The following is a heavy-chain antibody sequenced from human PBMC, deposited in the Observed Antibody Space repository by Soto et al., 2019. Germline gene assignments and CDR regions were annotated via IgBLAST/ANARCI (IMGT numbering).Heavy chain of an antibody. V-gene: IGHV4-30-4*01. CDR2: ISYRGST. CDR1: GASISSRNYY. J-gene: IGHJ4*02. Sequence: PSVTLSLTGTVCGASISSRNYYCCCLRKPPPKDLSCIGHISYRGSTCYNPSLKSRAGISVVSSKSQVSLKLTSVTAADAAVYFCARILMNYYRLDCWGQGALVTVSS. CDR3: ARILMNYYRLDC. D-gene: IGHD3-10*01.